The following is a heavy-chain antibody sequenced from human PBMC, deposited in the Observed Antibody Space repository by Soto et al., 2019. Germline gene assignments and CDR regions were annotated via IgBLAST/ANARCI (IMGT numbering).Heavy chain of an antibody. D-gene: IGHD3-10*01. Sequence: PGGSLRLSCTASGFTFGDYAMSWFRQAPGKGLEWVGFIRSKAYGGTTEYAASVKGRFTISRDDSKSIAYLQMNSLKTEDTAVYYCTRGKASGKSYYYYYGMDVWGQGTTVIGSS. CDR1: GFTFGDYA. J-gene: IGHJ6*02. CDR3: TRGKASGKSYYYYYGMDV. CDR2: IRSKAYGGTT. V-gene: IGHV3-49*03.